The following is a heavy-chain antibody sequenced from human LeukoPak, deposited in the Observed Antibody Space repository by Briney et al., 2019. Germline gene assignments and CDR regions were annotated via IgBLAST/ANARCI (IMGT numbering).Heavy chain of an antibody. CDR1: GYTFTSYG. CDR3: ARDAREQWLVYGVDY. CDR2: ISAYNGNT. V-gene: IGHV1-18*01. Sequence: GASVKVSCKASGYTFTSYGISWVRQSPGQGLEWMGWISAYNGNTNYAQKLQGRVTMTTDTSTSTAYMELRSLRSDDTAVYYCARDAREQWLVYGVDYWGQGTLVTVSS. D-gene: IGHD6-19*01. J-gene: IGHJ4*02.